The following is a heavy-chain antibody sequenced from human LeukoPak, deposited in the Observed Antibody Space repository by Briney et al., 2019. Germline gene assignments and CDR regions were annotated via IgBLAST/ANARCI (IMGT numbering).Heavy chain of an antibody. D-gene: IGHD3-10*01. CDR3: ARGNGEVDY. V-gene: IGHV3-64*01. Sequence: PGGSLRLSCAASGFTFSSYAMHWVRQAPGKGLEYVSAISSNGGSTYYANSVKGRFTISRDNSKNTLYLQMGSLRAEDMAVYYCARGNGEVDYWGQGTLVTVSS. CDR1: GFTFSSYA. CDR2: ISSNGGST. J-gene: IGHJ4*02.